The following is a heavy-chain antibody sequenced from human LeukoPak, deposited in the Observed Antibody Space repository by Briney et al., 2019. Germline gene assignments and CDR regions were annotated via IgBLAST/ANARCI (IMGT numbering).Heavy chain of an antibody. J-gene: IGHJ6*02. CDR3: ARVPSSSGWYGYYYYGMDV. Sequence: SETLSLTCTVSGGSISSYYWSWIRQPPGEGLEWIGYIYYSGSTNYNPSLKSRVTISVDTSKNQFSLKLSSVTAADTAVYYCARVPSSSGWYGYYYYGMDVWGQGTTVTVSS. CDR1: GGSISSYY. CDR2: IYYSGST. V-gene: IGHV4-59*01. D-gene: IGHD6-19*01.